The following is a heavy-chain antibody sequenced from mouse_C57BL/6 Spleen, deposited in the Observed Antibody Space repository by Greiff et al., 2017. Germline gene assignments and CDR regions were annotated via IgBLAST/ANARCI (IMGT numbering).Heavy chain of an antibody. Sequence: VKLQQPGAELVMPGASVKLSCKASGYTFTSYWMHWVKQRPGQGLEWIGEIDPSDSYTNYNQKFKGKSTLTVDKSSSTAYMQLSSLTSEDSAVXYCARRAYGSSPFDYWGQGTTLTVSS. CDR3: ARRAYGSSPFDY. D-gene: IGHD1-1*01. J-gene: IGHJ2*01. CDR2: IDPSDSYT. CDR1: GYTFTSYW. V-gene: IGHV1-69*01.